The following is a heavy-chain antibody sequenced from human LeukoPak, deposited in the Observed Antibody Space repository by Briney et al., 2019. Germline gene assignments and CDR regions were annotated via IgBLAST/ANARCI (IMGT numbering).Heavy chain of an antibody. J-gene: IGHJ4*02. D-gene: IGHD6-6*01. CDR2: ISAYNGNT. CDR3: ARVEIAARPLDY. Sequence: ASVTVSCKASGYTFTSYGISWVRQAPGQGLEWMGWISAYNGNTNYAQKLQGRVTMTTDTSTSTAYMELRSLRSDDTAVYYCARVEIAARPLDYWGQGTLVTVSS. V-gene: IGHV1-18*01. CDR1: GYTFTSYG.